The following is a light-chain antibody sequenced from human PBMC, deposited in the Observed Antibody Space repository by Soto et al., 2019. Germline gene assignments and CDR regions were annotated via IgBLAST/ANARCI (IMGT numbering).Light chain of an antibody. V-gene: IGKV3-15*01. CDR2: GAS. CDR3: QQYNNWPSRG. Sequence: EIVMTQSPATLSVSPGERATLSCRASQSVSSNLAWYQQKPGQAPRLLIYGASTRATGIPARFSGSGSGTEFTLPISSLQSEDFAVYYCQQYNNWPSRGFGQGTKVEIK. CDR1: QSVSSN. J-gene: IGKJ1*01.